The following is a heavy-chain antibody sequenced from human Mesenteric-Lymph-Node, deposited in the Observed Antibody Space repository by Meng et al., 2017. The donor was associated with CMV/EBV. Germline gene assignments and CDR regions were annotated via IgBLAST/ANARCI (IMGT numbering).Heavy chain of an antibody. J-gene: IGHJ4*02. D-gene: IGHD7-27*01. CDR3: ARGFGPGRNYWGAY. V-gene: IGHV7-4-1*02. Sequence: KASEYIFTEYAMNWVRQAPGQGLEWTGWINTNTGEPTCAQGFTGRFVFSLDTSVSTTYLQINALKTEDTAVYYCARGFGPGRNYWGAYWGQGALVTVSS. CDR2: INTNTGEP. CDR1: EYIFTEYA.